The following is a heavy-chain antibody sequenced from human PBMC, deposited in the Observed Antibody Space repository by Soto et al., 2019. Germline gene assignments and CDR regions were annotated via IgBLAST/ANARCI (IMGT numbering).Heavy chain of an antibody. D-gene: IGHD6-19*01. CDR3: ARGGLEYSSGWYPERY. V-gene: IGHV1-18*01. Sequence: QVQLVQSGAEVKKPGASVKVSCKASGYTFTSYGISWVRQAPGQGLEWMGWISAYNGNTNYAQKLQGRVTMTTDTXTXRDYMERRSLRSDDTTVYYCARGGLEYSSGWYPERYWRQGTLVTVSS. CDR2: ISAYNGNT. J-gene: IGHJ4*02. CDR1: GYTFTSYG.